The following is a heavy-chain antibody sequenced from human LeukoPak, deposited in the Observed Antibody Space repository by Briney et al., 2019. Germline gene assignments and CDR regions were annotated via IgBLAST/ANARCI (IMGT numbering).Heavy chain of an antibody. V-gene: IGHV1-2*02. CDR2: INPKSGDI. D-gene: IGHD4-17*01. CDR1: GYTFTGYY. Sequence: GASVKVSCKASGYTFTGYYMHWVRQAPGQGLEWMGWINPKSGDIKFTQQFQGRVTLTTDTSITTAYMQLSSLRSDDTAIFYCARDDYGVGFWGQGTLVTVSS. CDR3: ARDDYGVGF. J-gene: IGHJ4*02.